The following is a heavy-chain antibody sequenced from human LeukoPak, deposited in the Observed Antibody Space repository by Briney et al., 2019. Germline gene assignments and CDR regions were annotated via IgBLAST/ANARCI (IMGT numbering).Heavy chain of an antibody. V-gene: IGHV4-59*08. J-gene: IGHJ4*02. CDR2: TYYSGST. CDR3: ARHFEAKFYCGGDCYTFDY. Sequence: PSETLSLTCTVSGGSISSYYWSWIRQPPGKGLEWIGYTYYSGSTNYNPSLKSRVTISVDTSKNQFSLKLSSVTAADTAVYYCARHFEAKFYCGGDCYTFDYWGQGTLVTVSS. CDR1: GGSISSYY. D-gene: IGHD2-21*02.